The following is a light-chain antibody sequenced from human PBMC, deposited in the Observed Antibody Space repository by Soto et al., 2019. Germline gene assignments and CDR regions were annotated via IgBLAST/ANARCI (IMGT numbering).Light chain of an antibody. CDR2: EVS. J-gene: IGLJ1*01. Sequence: QSALTQPASVSGSPGPSITISGTGTSSDVGGYNYVSRYQQPPGKAPKLMIYEVSNRPSGVSNRVSASKAGNTASLTVSGLQADDEANYYCSSFKGTNSFVFGTGTKVTVL. V-gene: IGLV2-14*01. CDR3: SSFKGTNSFV. CDR1: SSDVGGYNY.